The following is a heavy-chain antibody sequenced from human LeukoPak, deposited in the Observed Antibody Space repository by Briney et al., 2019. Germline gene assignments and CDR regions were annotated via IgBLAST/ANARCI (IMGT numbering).Heavy chain of an antibody. Sequence: GGSLRLSCAASGFTVDDYAMHWVPQAPGKGLEWVSLISGDGGSTYYADSVTGRFTISRDNSKNSLYLQMNSLRTEDTALYYCAKDISYSYGSLVYWGQGTLVTVSS. D-gene: IGHD5-18*01. CDR3: AKDISYSYGSLVY. CDR2: ISGDGGST. V-gene: IGHV3-43*02. CDR1: GFTVDDYA. J-gene: IGHJ4*02.